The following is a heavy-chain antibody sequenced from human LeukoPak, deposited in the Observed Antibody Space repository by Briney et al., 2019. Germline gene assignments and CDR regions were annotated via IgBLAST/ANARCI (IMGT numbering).Heavy chain of an antibody. V-gene: IGHV3-23*01. J-gene: IGHJ4*02. CDR3: AKRGAAADDY. D-gene: IGHD6-13*01. CDR1: GLTFSSYV. Sequence: GGSLRLSCASSGLTFSSYVMSWIRQAPGKGLEWPSAISGSGSSTYYAVSVRGRFTVSRDNSKNTLYLQMNSRRAEDMAVYYCAKRGAAADDYWGQGTLVTVSS. CDR2: ISGSGSST.